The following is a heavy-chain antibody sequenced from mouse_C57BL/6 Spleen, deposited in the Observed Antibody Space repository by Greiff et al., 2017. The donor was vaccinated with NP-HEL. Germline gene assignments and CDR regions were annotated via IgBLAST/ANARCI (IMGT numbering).Heavy chain of an antibody. Sequence: VKLEESGPGLVQPSQSLSITCTVSGFSLTSYGVHWVRQSPGKGLEWLGVIWSGGSTDYNAAFISRLSISKDNSKSQVFFKMNSLQADDTAIYYCARKIQGFYYAMDYWGQGTSVTVSS. CDR2: IWSGGST. CDR3: ARKIQGFYYAMDY. J-gene: IGHJ4*01. D-gene: IGHD3-2*02. V-gene: IGHV2-2*01. CDR1: GFSLTSYG.